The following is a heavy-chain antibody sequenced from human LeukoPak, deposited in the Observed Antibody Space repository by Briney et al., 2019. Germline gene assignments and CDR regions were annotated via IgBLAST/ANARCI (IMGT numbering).Heavy chain of an antibody. CDR3: ARDLEGSGSFYRPSYDY. J-gene: IGHJ4*02. V-gene: IGHV3-23*01. D-gene: IGHD3-10*01. CDR1: GFTFSSYA. Sequence: SGGSLRLSCAASGFTFSSYAMGWVRQAPGKGLEWVSAISGSGGSTYYADSVKGRFTISRDNAKNSLYLQMNSLRAEDTAVYYCARDLEGSGSFYRPSYDYWGQGTLVTVSS. CDR2: ISGSGGST.